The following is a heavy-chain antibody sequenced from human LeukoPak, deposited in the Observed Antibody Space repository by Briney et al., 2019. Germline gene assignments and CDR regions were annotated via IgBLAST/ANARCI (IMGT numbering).Heavy chain of an antibody. CDR3: ARPRIVGADDAFDI. CDR2: MNPNSGNT. Sequence: ASVKVSCKASGYTFTSYDINWVRQATGQGLEWMGWMNPNSGNTAYAQKFQVRVTIISNTYISTAYMELSSLTSEDTAVYYCARPRIVGADDAFDIWGQGTMVTVSS. D-gene: IGHD1-26*01. CDR1: GYTFTSYD. J-gene: IGHJ3*02. V-gene: IGHV1-8*03.